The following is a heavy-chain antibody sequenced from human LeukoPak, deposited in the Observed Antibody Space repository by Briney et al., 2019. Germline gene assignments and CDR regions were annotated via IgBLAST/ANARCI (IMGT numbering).Heavy chain of an antibody. CDR3: ARDPYYDYVWGSYRYENWFDP. D-gene: IGHD3-16*02. V-gene: IGHV1-18*01. CDR1: GYTFTSYG. J-gene: IGHJ5*02. Sequence: ASVKVSCKASGYTFTSYGISWARQAPGQGLEWMGWTSAYNGNTNYAQKLQGRVTMTTDTSTSTAYMELRSLRSDDTAVYYCARDPYYDYVWGSYRYENWFDPWGQGTLVTVSS. CDR2: TSAYNGNT.